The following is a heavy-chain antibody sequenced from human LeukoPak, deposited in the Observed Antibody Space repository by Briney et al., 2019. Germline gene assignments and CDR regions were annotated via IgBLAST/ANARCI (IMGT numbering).Heavy chain of an antibody. Sequence: GGSLRLSCAASGFTFDDYAMHWVRHAPGKGLEWVSGISRNSGSIGYADSVKGRFTISRDNAKNSLYLQMNSLRAEDTALYYCAKDMGSSGWYTDAFDIWGQGTMVTVSS. J-gene: IGHJ3*02. CDR3: AKDMGSSGWYTDAFDI. V-gene: IGHV3-9*01. D-gene: IGHD6-19*01. CDR1: GFTFDDYA. CDR2: ISRNSGSI.